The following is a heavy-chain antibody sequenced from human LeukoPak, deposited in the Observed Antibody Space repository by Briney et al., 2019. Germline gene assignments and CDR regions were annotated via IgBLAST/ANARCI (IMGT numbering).Heavy chain of an antibody. CDR3: ARDQGYYYDSSGYIY. CDR1: GFTFSSYG. V-gene: IGHV3-33*01. J-gene: IGHJ4*02. CDR2: IWYDGSNK. Sequence: GGSLRLSCAASGFTFSSYGMHWVRQAPGKGLEWVAVIWYDGSNKYYADSAKGRFTISRDNSKNTLYLQMNSLRAEDTAVYYCARDQGYYYDSSGYIYWGQGTLVTVSS. D-gene: IGHD3-22*01.